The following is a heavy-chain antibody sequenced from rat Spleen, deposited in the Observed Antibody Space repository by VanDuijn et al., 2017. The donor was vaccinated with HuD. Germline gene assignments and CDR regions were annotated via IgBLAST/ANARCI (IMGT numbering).Heavy chain of an antibody. CDR2: VSSDGSST. CDR3: ARDIYGGYSELGYFAY. CDR1: GFTFSNYG. J-gene: IGHJ2*01. V-gene: IGHV5-29*01. D-gene: IGHD1-11*01. Sequence: EVQMVESGGGLVQPGRSLKLSCSASGFTFSNYGMAWVRQAPAKGLEWVATVSSDGSSTYYRDSVKGRFTISRNNAKSTLYLQMDSLRSEDTATYFCARDIYGGYSELGYFAYWGQGVMVTVSS.